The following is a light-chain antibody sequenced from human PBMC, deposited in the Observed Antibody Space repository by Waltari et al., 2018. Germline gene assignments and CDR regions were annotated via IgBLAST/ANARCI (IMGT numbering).Light chain of an antibody. J-gene: IGKJ4*01. CDR2: GAS. CDR3: QQYGSSPPDT. V-gene: IGKV3-20*01. Sequence: EIVLTQSPGTLSLSPGEGATLSCRASQSVNSYLAWYQQKPGQAPRLLCYGASTRATGIPERFSGSGSGTDFTLTITRLEPEDFAVYYCQQYGSSPPDTFGGGTKVEIE. CDR1: QSVNSY.